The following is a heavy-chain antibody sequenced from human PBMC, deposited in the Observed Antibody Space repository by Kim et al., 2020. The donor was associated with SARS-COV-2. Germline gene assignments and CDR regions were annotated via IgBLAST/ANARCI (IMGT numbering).Heavy chain of an antibody. D-gene: IGHD1-26*01. CDR2: ISYDGSNK. CDR3: ARDDLSRASGWEIFYGM. Sequence: GGSLRLSCAASGFTFSSYAMHWVRQAPGKGLEWVAVISYDGSNKYYADSVKGRFTISRDNSKNTLYLQMNSLRAEDTAVYYCARDDLSRASGWEIFYGM. CDR1: GFTFSSYA. J-gene: IGHJ6*01. V-gene: IGHV3-30-3*01.